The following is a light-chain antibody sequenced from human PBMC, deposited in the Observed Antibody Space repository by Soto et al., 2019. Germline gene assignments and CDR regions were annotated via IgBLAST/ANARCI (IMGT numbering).Light chain of an antibody. CDR3: QQYKNWPPFT. Sequence: EIVMTQSPGTLSVSPGERATLSWRASQTIRSNLAWYQQKPGQAPRLLIYETSIRAPGIPARFSGSGSGTEFTLTISSLQSEDFAVYHCQQYKNWPPFTFGPGTKVDIK. CDR1: QTIRSN. CDR2: ETS. J-gene: IGKJ3*01. V-gene: IGKV3-15*01.